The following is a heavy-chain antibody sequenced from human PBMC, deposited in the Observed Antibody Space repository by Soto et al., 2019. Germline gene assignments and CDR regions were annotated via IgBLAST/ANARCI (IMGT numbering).Heavy chain of an antibody. CDR1: VGLFSSYA. J-gene: IGHJ4*02. D-gene: IGHD3-22*01. CDR2: IIPVFDTV. Sequence: QEQLVQSGAEVKKSGSSVKVSCKDTVGLFSSYAVSWVRQAPGQGLEWMGGIIPVFDTVYYAQKFQGRVTITADESTNTAYMELSSLRSEDTATYYCARGGSGYVWFNEFWGQGTLVTVSS. V-gene: IGHV1-69*01. CDR3: ARGGSGYVWFNEF.